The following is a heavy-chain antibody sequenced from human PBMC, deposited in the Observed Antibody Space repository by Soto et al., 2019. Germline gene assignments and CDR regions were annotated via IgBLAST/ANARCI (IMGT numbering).Heavy chain of an antibody. J-gene: IGHJ4*02. Sequence: QVQLQESGPGLVKTSQTLSLTCTVSGCSINSGGYYWSWIRQHPGKGLEWIGKLFYTGSTSYNPSLKSRVNISVDTAKNQFCLKPNSVTAADTVVYYCAINYYSSFVFGYCGQGTLVTVSS. V-gene: IGHV4-31*03. D-gene: IGHD4-4*01. CDR3: AINYYSSFVFGY. CDR2: LFYTGST. CDR1: GCSINSGGYY.